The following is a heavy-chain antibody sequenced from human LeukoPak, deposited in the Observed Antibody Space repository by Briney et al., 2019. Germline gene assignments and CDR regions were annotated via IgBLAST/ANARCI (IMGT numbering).Heavy chain of an antibody. CDR1: GFTFSSYE. Sequence: PGGSLRLSCAASGFTFSSYEMNWVRQAPGKGLEWVSYISSSGSTIYYADSVKGRFTISRDNAKNSLYLQMNSLRAEDTAVYYCARGRRYFDWLPYDYWGQGTLVTVSS. CDR3: ARGRRYFDWLPYDY. D-gene: IGHD3-9*01. CDR2: ISSSGSTI. J-gene: IGHJ4*02. V-gene: IGHV3-48*03.